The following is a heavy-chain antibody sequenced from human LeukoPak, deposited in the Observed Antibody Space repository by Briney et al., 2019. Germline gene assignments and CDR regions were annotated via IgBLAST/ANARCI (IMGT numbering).Heavy chain of an antibody. CDR3: ARALYNRGWYPDYFDS. D-gene: IGHD6-19*01. CDR2: ISWNSGSI. CDR1: GFTFDDYA. V-gene: IGHV3-9*01. J-gene: IGHJ4*02. Sequence: PGGPLRLSCAASGFTFDDYAMHWVRQAPGKGLEWVSGISWNSGSIGYADSVKGRFTISRDNAKNSLYLQMSSLRAEDTAINYCARALYNRGWYPDYFDSWGQGTLVTVSA.